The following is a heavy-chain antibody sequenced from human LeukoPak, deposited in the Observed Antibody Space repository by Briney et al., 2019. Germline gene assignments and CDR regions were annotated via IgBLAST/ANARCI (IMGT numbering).Heavy chain of an antibody. Sequence: SETLSLTCTVSGGSITNYYWSWIRQPPGKGLEWIGYIYSNGNTIYNPSLMSRVTISVATSRNQFSLRLSSLTAADTAVYYCARQRDGYDWNGFDIWGQGTTVTVSS. J-gene: IGHJ3*02. D-gene: IGHD5-24*01. CDR3: ARQRDGYDWNGFDI. V-gene: IGHV4-59*08. CDR2: IYSNGNT. CDR1: GGSITNYY.